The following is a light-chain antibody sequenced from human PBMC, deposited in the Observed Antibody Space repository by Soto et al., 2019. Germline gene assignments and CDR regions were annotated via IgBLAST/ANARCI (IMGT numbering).Light chain of an antibody. CDR3: QQYDSVPLT. J-gene: IGKJ4*01. V-gene: IGKV1-33*01. CDR1: QDTKTF. CDR2: GAS. Sequence: DIQRTQSPSSLSVSVGDRVTITCQANQDTKTFLHWYQQKPGKAPKVLIYGASYLEPGVPSRFSGTGSGTDFTFTISSLQPEDIATYYCQQYDSVPLTFGGGTKVDIK.